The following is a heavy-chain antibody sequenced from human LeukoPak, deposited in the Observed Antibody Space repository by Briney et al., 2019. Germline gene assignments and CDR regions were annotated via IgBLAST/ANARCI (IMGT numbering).Heavy chain of an antibody. Sequence: KASETLSLTCTVSGSSIITTSYYWGWIRQPPGKGREWIMSSYYGGSTYYNPSLKSQVTISVDTSKNQFSLKLSSVTAADTAVYYCAREGEVATIDYWGQGTLVTVSS. D-gene: IGHD5-12*01. CDR3: AREGEVATIDY. CDR2: SYYGGST. CDR1: GSSIITTSYY. J-gene: IGHJ4*02. V-gene: IGHV4-39*07.